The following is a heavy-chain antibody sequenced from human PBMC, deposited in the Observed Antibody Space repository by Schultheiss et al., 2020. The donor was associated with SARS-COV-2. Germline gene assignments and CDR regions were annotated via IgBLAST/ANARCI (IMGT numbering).Heavy chain of an antibody. CDR3: ARVTGDYDY. CDR1: GGSISSSSYY. Sequence: SETLSLTCTVSGGSISSSSYYWGWIRQPPGKGLEWIGEINHSGSTNYNPSLKSRVTISVDTSKNQFSLKLSSVTAADTAVYYCARVTGDYDYWGQGTLVTVSS. J-gene: IGHJ4*02. D-gene: IGHD4-17*01. CDR2: INHSGST. V-gene: IGHV4-39*07.